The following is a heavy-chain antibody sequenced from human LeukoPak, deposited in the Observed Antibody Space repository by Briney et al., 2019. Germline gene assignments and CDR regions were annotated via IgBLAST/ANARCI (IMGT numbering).Heavy chain of an antibody. CDR1: GFTFSRYW. V-gene: IGHV3-7*01. J-gene: IGHJ4*02. D-gene: IGHD4-17*01. CDR2: IKQDGSEK. CDR3: ARNCYGDYDY. Sequence: GGSLRLSCAASGFTFSRYWMSWVRQAPGKGLEWVANIKQDGSEKYYVDSVKGRFTISRDNAKNSLYLQMNSLRAEDTAVYYCARNCYGDYDYWGQGTLVTVSS.